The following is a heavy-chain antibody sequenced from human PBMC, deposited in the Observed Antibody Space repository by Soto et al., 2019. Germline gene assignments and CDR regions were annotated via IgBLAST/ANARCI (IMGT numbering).Heavy chain of an antibody. D-gene: IGHD3-3*01. Sequence: GASVKVSCKASGYTFTSYDINWVRQATGQGLEWMGWMNPNSGNTDYAQKFQGRVTMTRNTSISTAYMELSSLRSEDTAVYYCARSRGGVTIFGVVSLLLGNWFDPWGQGTLVTVSS. CDR2: MNPNSGNT. CDR3: ARSRGGVTIFGVVSLLLGNWFDP. J-gene: IGHJ5*02. V-gene: IGHV1-8*01. CDR1: GYTFTSYD.